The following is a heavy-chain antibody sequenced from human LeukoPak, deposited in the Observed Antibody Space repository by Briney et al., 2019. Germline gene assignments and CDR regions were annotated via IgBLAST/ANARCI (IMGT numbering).Heavy chain of an antibody. CDR2: IHTSGST. J-gene: IGHJ5*02. CDR1: GGSISGYY. CDR3: ARRGSAAAGKTNWFDP. Sequence: SETLSLTCTVSGGSISGYYWNWIRQPPGKGLEWIGNIHTSGSTNYNPSLKSRVTISVDTSKNQFSLKLNSVTAADTAVYYCARRGSAAAGKTNWFDPWGQGTLVTVSS. V-gene: IGHV4-4*09. D-gene: IGHD6-13*01.